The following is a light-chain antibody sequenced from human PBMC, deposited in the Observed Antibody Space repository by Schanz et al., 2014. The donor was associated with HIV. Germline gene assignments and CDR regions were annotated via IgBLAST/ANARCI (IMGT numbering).Light chain of an antibody. CDR3: CSYTSSSTWV. CDR1: SSDVGGYNY. V-gene: IGLV2-14*03. CDR2: DVS. J-gene: IGLJ3*02. Sequence: QSALTQPASVSGTPGQSITISCTGSSSDVGGYNYVSWYQQHPDKAPKLMIYDVSVRPSGVSHRFSGSKSDNTASLTISGLQSEDEADYYCCSYTSSSTWVFGGGTQLTVL.